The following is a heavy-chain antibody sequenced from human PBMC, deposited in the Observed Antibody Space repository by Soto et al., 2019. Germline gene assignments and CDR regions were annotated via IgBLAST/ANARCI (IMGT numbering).Heavy chain of an antibody. V-gene: IGHV4-61*01. CDR2: IYSSWST. J-gene: IGHJ4*02. CDR1: DGSVSSGSYY. Sequence: SETLSLTCAVSDGSVSSGSYYWTWIRQPPGKGLEWIGNIYSSWSTLYNPSLKSRVIISVDQSMNQFSLKLSSVTAADTAVYYCARDSLALFDSWGQGTLVTVSS. D-gene: IGHD5-12*01. CDR3: ARDSLALFDS.